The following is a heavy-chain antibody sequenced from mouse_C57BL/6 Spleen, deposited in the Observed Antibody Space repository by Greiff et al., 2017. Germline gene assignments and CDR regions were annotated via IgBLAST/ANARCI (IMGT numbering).Heavy chain of an antibody. CDR2: IYPRDGST. CDR3: ARSIGVTTVVPFDY. D-gene: IGHD1-1*01. J-gene: IGHJ2*01. V-gene: IGHV1-85*01. CDR1: GYTFTSYD. Sequence: QVQLQQSGPELVKPGASVKLSCKASGYTFTSYDINWVKQRPGQGLEWIGWIYPRDGSTKYNEKFKGQATLTVDTSSSTAYMELHSLTSEDSAVYFGARSIGVTTVVPFDYWGQGTTLTVSS.